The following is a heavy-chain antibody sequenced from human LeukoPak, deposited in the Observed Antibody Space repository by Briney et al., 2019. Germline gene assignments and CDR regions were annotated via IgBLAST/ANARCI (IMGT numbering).Heavy chain of an antibody. Sequence: SETLSLTCTVSGYSISSGYYWGWIRQPPGKGLEWIGSIYHSGSTYYNPSLKSRVTISVDTSKSQFSLKLSSVTAADTAVYYCARDLSAAGSYWGQGTLVTVSS. CDR3: ARDLSAAGSY. CDR1: GYSISSGYY. D-gene: IGHD6-13*01. V-gene: IGHV4-38-2*02. CDR2: IYHSGST. J-gene: IGHJ4*02.